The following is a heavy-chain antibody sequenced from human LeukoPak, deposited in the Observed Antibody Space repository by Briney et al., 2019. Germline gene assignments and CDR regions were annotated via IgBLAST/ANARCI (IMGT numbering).Heavy chain of an antibody. D-gene: IGHD3-3*01. CDR2: IYPGDSDT. CDR3: ATGYYDFWSGYYKGIDY. Sequence: VESLKISCKGSGYSFTSYWIGWVRQMPGKGLEWMGIIYPGDSDTRYSPSFQGQVTISADKSISTAYLQWSSLKASDTAMYYCATGYYDFWSGYYKGIDYWGQGTLVTVSS. V-gene: IGHV5-51*01. CDR1: GYSFTSYW. J-gene: IGHJ4*02.